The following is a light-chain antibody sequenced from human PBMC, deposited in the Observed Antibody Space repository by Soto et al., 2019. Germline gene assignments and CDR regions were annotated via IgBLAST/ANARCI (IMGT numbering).Light chain of an antibody. CDR1: QSVSNNY. J-gene: IGKJ1*01. CDR3: QQYGSSGT. Sequence: EIVLTQSPGTLSLSPGERATLSCRASQSVSNNYLAWYQQKPGQAPRLLIYVASNRATGIPDRFSGSGSGTDFTLTISRLEPEDFAVYYCQQYGSSGTFGQGTKVDTK. V-gene: IGKV3-20*01. CDR2: VAS.